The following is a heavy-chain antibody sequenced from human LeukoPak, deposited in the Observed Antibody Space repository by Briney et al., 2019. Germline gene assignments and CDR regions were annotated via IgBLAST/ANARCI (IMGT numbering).Heavy chain of an antibody. D-gene: IGHD1-14*01. CDR1: GGSISSYY. Sequence: SETLSLTCTVSGGSISSYYWSWIRQPPGKGLEWIGYIYYSGSANYNPSLKSRVTISVDTSKNQFSLKLSSVTAADTAVYYCAASARITSHFDYWGQGTLVTVSS. J-gene: IGHJ4*02. V-gene: IGHV4-59*01. CDR3: AASARITSHFDY. CDR2: IYYSGSA.